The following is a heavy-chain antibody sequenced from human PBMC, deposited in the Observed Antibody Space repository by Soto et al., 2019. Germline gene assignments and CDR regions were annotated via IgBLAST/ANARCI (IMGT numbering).Heavy chain of an antibody. CDR1: GGTFSSYT. Sequence: QVQLVQSGAEVKKPGSSVKVSCKASGGTFSSYTISWVRQAPGQGLEWMGRIIPILGIANYAQKFQGRVTITADKSTSTAYMELSSLRSEDTAVYYCARDLVDTMFRGVRFDPWGQGTLVTVSS. V-gene: IGHV1-69*08. J-gene: IGHJ5*02. CDR2: IIPILGIA. D-gene: IGHD3-10*01. CDR3: ARDLVDTMFRGVRFDP.